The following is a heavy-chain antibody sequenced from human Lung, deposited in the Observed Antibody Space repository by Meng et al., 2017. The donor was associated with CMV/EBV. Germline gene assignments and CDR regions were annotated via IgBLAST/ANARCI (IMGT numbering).Heavy chain of an antibody. CDR1: GYSFTSYW. CDR3: ARSFPVLAVAGSDAFDI. V-gene: IGHV5-51*01. D-gene: IGHD6-19*01. CDR2: IYPGDSDT. J-gene: IGHJ3*02. Sequence: GGSXRLXFNGSGYSFTSYWIGWVRQMPGKGLEWMGIIYPGDSDTRYSPSFQGQVTISADKSISTAYLQWSSLKASDTAMYYCARSFPVLAVAGSDAFDIWXQWTMVTVSS.